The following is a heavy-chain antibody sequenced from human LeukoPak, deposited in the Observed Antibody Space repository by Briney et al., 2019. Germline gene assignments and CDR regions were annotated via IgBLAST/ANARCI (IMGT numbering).Heavy chain of an antibody. CDR3: ATKTVWELQNTDAFDI. D-gene: IGHD1-26*01. V-gene: IGHV1-24*01. CDR2: FDPEDGET. CDR1: GYTLTELS. J-gene: IGHJ3*02. Sequence: ASVKVSCKVSGYTLTELSMHWVRQAPGKGLEWMGGFDPEDGETIYAQKFQGRVTMTEDISTDTAYMELSSLRSEDTAVYYCATKTVWELQNTDAFDIWGQGTMVTVSS.